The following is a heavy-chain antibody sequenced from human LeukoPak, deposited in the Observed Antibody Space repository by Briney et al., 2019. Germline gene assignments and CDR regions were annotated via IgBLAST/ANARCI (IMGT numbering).Heavy chain of an antibody. CDR1: GFTFSNYA. CDR2: ISASDGST. Sequence: AGSLRLSCAASGFTFSNYAMSWVRQAAGKGLEWVSAISASDGSTYYADSVKGRFTISRDNSKNTLYLQMNRLRAEDTAVYYCAKPADSGRYRDFDYWGQGTMVTVSS. D-gene: IGHD1-26*01. V-gene: IGHV3-23*01. CDR3: AKPADSGRYRDFDY. J-gene: IGHJ4*02.